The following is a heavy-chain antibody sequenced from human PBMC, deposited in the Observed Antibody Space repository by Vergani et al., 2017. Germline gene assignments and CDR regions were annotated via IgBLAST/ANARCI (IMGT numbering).Heavy chain of an antibody. CDR1: GYTFSSYY. CDR3: ARDMVRGVIPLNYGMDV. CDR2: INPSGGST. Sequence: QVQLVQSGAEVKKPGASVKVSCKASGYTFSSYYMHWVRQAPGQGLEWMGIINPSGGSTSYAQKFQGRGTMTRDTSTSTVYMELSSLRSEDSAVYYCARDMVRGVIPLNYGMDVWGQGTTVTVSS. J-gene: IGHJ6*02. D-gene: IGHD3-10*01. V-gene: IGHV1-46*03.